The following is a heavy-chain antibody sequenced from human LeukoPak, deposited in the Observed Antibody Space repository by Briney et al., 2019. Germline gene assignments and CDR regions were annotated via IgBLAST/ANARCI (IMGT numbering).Heavy chain of an antibody. CDR2: ISGSGGST. D-gene: IGHD2-2*02. J-gene: IGHJ5*02. CDR1: GSTFSSYA. CDR3: ANPKDIVVVPAAIGTNWFDP. V-gene: IGHV3-23*01. Sequence: PGGSLRLSCAASGSTFSSYAMSWVRQAPGKGLEWVSAISGSGGSTYYADSVKGRFTISRDNSKNTLYLQMNSLRAEDTAVYYCANPKDIVVVPAAIGTNWFDPWGQGTLVTVSS.